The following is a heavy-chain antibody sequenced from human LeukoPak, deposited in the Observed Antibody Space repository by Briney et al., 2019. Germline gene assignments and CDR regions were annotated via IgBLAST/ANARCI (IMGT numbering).Heavy chain of an antibody. D-gene: IGHD3-10*01. CDR2: INHSGST. Sequence: SETLSLTCAVYGGSFSGYYWSWIRQPPGKGLEWIGEINHSGSTNNNPSLKSRVTISVDTSKNQFSLKLSSVTAADTAVYYCARGRGSGSYYARLYYYYGMDVWGKGTTVTVSS. CDR1: GGSFSGYY. J-gene: IGHJ6*04. V-gene: IGHV4-34*01. CDR3: ARGRGSGSYYARLYYYYGMDV.